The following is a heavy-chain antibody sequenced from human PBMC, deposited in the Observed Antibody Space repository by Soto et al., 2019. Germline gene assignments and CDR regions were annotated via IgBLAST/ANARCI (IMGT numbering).Heavy chain of an antibody. CDR1: GFTFSSYA. Sequence: QVQLVESGGGVVQPGRSLRLSCAASGFTFSSYAMHWVRQAPGKGLEWVAVISYDGSNKYYADSVKGQFTISRDNSKNTLYLQMNSLRAEDTAVYYCARDLGSGWYFDYWGQGTLVTVSS. D-gene: IGHD6-19*01. V-gene: IGHV3-30-3*01. J-gene: IGHJ4*02. CDR2: ISYDGSNK. CDR3: ARDLGSGWYFDY.